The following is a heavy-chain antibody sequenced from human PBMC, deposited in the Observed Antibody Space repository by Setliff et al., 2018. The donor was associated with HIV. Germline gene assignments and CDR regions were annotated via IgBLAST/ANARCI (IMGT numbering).Heavy chain of an antibody. V-gene: IGHV5-51*01. Sequence: GESLKISCKGSGYSFTSYWIAWVRQKPGKGLEWMGIIFPGDSKMRYSPSFQGRVTLSADKSISTDYLQWSSLQTSDSGMYYCARGIAALTASFDYWGQGTLVTVSS. CDR3: ARGIAALTASFDY. D-gene: IGHD2-21*02. J-gene: IGHJ4*02. CDR2: IFPGDSKM. CDR1: GYSFTSYW.